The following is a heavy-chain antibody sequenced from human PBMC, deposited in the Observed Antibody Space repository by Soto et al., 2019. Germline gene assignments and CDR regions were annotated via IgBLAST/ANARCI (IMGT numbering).Heavy chain of an antibody. CDR1: GYTFTNFG. J-gene: IGHJ4*02. CDR3: ARGGHIAVVTASFDY. Sequence: ASVKVSCKTSGYTFTNFGISWVRQAPGQGLEWMGWISAYNGNTTYAQKFLDRVTMTRDTSTSTVFMELSSLRSADMAVYYCARGGHIAVVTASFDYWGQGTLVTVSS. CDR2: ISAYNGNT. D-gene: IGHD2-21*02. V-gene: IGHV1-18*03.